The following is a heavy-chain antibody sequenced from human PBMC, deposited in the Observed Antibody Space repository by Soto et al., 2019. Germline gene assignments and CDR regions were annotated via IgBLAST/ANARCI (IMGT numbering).Heavy chain of an antibody. CDR2: IIPIFGTA. CDR1: GGTFSSYA. V-gene: IGHV1-69*01. J-gene: IGHJ4*02. Sequence: QVQLVQSGAEVKKPGSSVKVSCKASGGTFSSYAISWVRQAPGQGLEWMGGIIPIFGTANYAQKFQGRVTITADGSTSTGYMELRRLRSEDTGVYYCAIYDSSGYYWGYFDYWGQGTLVTVSS. D-gene: IGHD3-22*01. CDR3: AIYDSSGYYWGYFDY.